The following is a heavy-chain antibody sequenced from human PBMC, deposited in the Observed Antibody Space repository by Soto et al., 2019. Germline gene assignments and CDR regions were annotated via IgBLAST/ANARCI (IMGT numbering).Heavy chain of an antibody. CDR2: MNSDGTTT. V-gene: IGHV3-74*01. CDR1: GFIFGNSW. CDR3: ATAEVDY. Sequence: EVQLVESGGGLVQPGGSLRLSCAASGFIFGNSWMHWVRQAPGEGLEWVSRMNSDGTTTNYADSVSGRFTVSRDNAKYTLYLQMHSLRAEDTAVYYCATAEVDYWGPGTLVTVSS. J-gene: IGHJ4*02.